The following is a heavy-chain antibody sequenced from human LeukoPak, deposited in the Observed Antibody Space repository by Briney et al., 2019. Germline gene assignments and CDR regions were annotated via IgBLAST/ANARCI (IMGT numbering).Heavy chain of an antibody. Sequence: SETLSLTCTVSGGSISSYYWSWIRQPPGKGLEWIGYIYYSGSTNYNPSLKSRVTISVDTSKNQFSLKLSSVTAADTAAYYCARVIAAAGPFDYWGQGTLVTVSS. D-gene: IGHD6-13*01. CDR2: IYYSGST. CDR1: GGSISSYY. CDR3: ARVIAAAGPFDY. J-gene: IGHJ4*02. V-gene: IGHV4-59*01.